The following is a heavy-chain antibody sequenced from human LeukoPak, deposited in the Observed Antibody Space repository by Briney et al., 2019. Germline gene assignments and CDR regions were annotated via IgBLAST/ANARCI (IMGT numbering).Heavy chain of an antibody. CDR1: GGSISSSSYY. CDR2: IYYSGST. CDR3: ASSSRRGSYYIDY. J-gene: IGHJ4*02. Sequence: SETLSLTCTVSGGSISSSSYYWVWIRQRPGKGRVWIGRIYYSGSTYYNPSLKSRVTISVDRSKNQFSLKLSSVTAADTAVYYCASSSRRGSYYIDYWGQGTLVTVSS. D-gene: IGHD1-26*01. V-gene: IGHV4-39*07.